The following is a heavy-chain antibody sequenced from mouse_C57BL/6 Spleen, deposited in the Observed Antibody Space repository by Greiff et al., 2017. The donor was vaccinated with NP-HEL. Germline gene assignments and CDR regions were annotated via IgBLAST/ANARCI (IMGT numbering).Heavy chain of an antibody. CDR2: ISYSGST. CDR1: GYSITSDY. J-gene: IGHJ1*03. D-gene: IGHD1-1*01. CDR3: ARSLMDYGSLLYFDV. Sequence: DVQLQESGPGLAKPSQTLSLTCSVTGYSITSDYWNWIRKFPGNKLEYMGYISYSGSTYYNPSLKSRISITRDTSKNQYYLQLNSVTTEDTATYYCARSLMDYGSLLYFDVWGTGTTVTVSS. V-gene: IGHV3-8*01.